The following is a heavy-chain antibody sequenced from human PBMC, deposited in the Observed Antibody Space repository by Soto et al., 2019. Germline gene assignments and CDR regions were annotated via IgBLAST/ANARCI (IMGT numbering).Heavy chain of an antibody. CDR3: ARGKRYTNDY. J-gene: IGHJ4*02. Sequence: ASVKVSCKASGYTFSNYDINWVRQATGQGLEWMGWMSPNGGRTGYAQKFQGRVTMTRNTSSSTAYMGLSSLRSEDTAVYYCARGKRYTNDYWGQGTLVTVSS. CDR2: MSPNGGRT. V-gene: IGHV1-8*01. CDR1: GYTFSNYD. D-gene: IGHD2-2*02.